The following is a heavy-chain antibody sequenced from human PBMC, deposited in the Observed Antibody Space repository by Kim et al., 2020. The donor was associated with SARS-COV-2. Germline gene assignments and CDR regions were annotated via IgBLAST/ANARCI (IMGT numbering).Heavy chain of an antibody. J-gene: IGHJ6*02. CDR1: GSTFSSYS. D-gene: IGHD3-9*01. CDR2: ISSSSSTI. Sequence: GGSLRLSCAASGSTFSSYSMNWVRQAPGKGLEWVSYISSSSSTIYYADSVKGRFTISRDNAKNSLYLQMNSLRDEDTAVYYCARALGVEYYDILTGYFTYGMDVWGQGTTVTVSS. V-gene: IGHV3-48*02. CDR3: ARALGVEYYDILTGYFTYGMDV.